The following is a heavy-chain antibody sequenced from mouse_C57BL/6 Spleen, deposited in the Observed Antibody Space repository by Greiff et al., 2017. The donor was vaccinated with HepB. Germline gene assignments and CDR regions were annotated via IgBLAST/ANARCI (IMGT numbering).Heavy chain of an antibody. V-gene: IGHV2-2*01. CDR2: IWSGGST. CDR3: ASPLLWYPYYYAMDY. Sequence: VKVVESGPGLVQPSQSLSITCTVSGFSLTSYGVHWVRQSPGKGLEWLGVIWSGGSTDYNAAFISRLSISKDNSKSQVFFKMNSLQADDTAIYYCASPLLWYPYYYAMDYWGQGTSVTVSS. D-gene: IGHD2-1*01. CDR1: GFSLTSYG. J-gene: IGHJ4*01.